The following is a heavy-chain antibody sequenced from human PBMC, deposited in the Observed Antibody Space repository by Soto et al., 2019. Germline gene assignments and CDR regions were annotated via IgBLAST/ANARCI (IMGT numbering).Heavy chain of an antibody. D-gene: IGHD4-17*01. V-gene: IGHV1-69*12. J-gene: IGHJ2*01. CDR2: IIPIFGTA. CDR1: GGTRSSYA. Sequence: QVQLVQSGAEVKKPGSSVKVSCKASGGTRSSYAISWVRQAPGPGLEWMGGIIPIFGTADYAQKFQGRVTITADESTSTAYMELSSLRAEDTAVYYCAWAVTTPWYFDLWGRGTLVTVSS. CDR3: AWAVTTPWYFDL.